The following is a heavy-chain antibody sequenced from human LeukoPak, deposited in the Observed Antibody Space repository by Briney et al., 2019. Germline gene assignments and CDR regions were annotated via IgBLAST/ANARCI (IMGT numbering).Heavy chain of an antibody. CDR1: GYTFHSYD. J-gene: IGHJ5*02. CDR3: ARDYSSSSANWLDP. CDR2: MNPNSGKT. D-gene: IGHD6-6*01. V-gene: IGHV1-8*03. Sequence: GTSVKASCKASGYTFHSYDINWVRQATGEGLEWMGWMNPNSGKTGYAQKFQGRGTITRNTSISPAYMQLSRLRSEDPAVHYCARDYSSSSANWLDPWGQGTLVTVSS.